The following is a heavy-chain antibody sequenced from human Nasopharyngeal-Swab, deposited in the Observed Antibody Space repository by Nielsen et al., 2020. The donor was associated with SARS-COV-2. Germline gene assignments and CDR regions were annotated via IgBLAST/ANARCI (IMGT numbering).Heavy chain of an antibody. Sequence: WIRQPPGKGLEWVANIKQDGSEQFYVDSVKGRFTISRDNAKNSLYLQMNSLRAEDTAVYYCARVRGYCSGGACYVYYYMDVWGKGTTGTVSS. J-gene: IGHJ6*03. CDR3: ARVRGYCSGGACYVYYYMDV. CDR2: IKQDGSEQ. V-gene: IGHV3-7*01. D-gene: IGHD2-15*01.